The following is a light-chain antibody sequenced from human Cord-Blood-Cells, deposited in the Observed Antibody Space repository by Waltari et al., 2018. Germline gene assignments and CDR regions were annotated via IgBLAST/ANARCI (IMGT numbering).Light chain of an antibody. J-gene: IGKJ5*01. V-gene: IGKV1-39*01. CDR2: AAS. CDR1: QGISSY. CDR3: QQSYSTSST. Sequence: DIQMTQSPSSLSASVGDRVTITCRASQGISSYLNWYQQKPGKAPKLLIYAASSLQSGVPSMFSGSGTGTDFTLTISSLQPEDFATYYCQQSYSTSSTFGQGTRLEIK.